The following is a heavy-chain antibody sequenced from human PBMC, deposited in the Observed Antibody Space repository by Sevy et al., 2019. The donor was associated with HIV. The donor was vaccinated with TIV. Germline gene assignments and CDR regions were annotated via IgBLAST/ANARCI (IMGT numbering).Heavy chain of an antibody. CDR3: AQAYCGGDCYSGDWFFAL. CDR1: GFTFNTYG. Sequence: GGSLRLSCAASGFTFNTYGMHWVRQAPGKGLELVAVISYDGSNKYYADSVKGRFTISRDNSKNTLFLQMNSLRVEDMAVYYCAQAYCGGDCYSGDWFFALWGRGTLVTVSS. J-gene: IGHJ2*01. D-gene: IGHD2-21*02. CDR2: ISYDGSNK. V-gene: IGHV3-30*03.